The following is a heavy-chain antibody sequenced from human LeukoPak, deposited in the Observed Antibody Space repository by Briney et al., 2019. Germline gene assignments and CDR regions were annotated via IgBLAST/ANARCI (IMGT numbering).Heavy chain of an antibody. D-gene: IGHD4-17*01. J-gene: IGHJ6*02. CDR2: ISGSGGST. CDR1: GFTFSSYA. V-gene: IGHV3-23*01. CDR3: AKNDYGDYVMDV. Sequence: GGSLRLSCAASGFTFSSYAMSWVRQAPGKGLEWVSAISGSGGSTYYPDSVKGRFTISRDNSKNTLYLQMNSLRAEDTAVYYCAKNDYGDYVMDVWGQGTTVTVSS.